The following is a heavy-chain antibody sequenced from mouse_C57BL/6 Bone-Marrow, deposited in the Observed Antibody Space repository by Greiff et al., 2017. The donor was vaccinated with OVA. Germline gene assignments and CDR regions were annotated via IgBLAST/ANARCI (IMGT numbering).Heavy chain of an antibody. CDR2: IYPGDGDT. D-gene: IGHD2-3*01. CDR1: GYAFSSSW. CDR3: ARINDGLWYFDV. Sequence: QVQLQQSGPELVKPGASVKISCKASGYAFSSSWMNWVKQRPGKGLEWIGRIYPGDGDTNYNGKFKGKATLTADKSSSTAYMQLSSLTSEDSAVYFCARINDGLWYFDVWGTGTTVTVSS. J-gene: IGHJ1*03. V-gene: IGHV1-82*01.